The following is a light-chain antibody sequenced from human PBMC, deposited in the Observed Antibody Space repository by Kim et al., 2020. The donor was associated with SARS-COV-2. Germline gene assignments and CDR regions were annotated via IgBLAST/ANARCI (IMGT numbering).Light chain of an antibody. V-gene: IGKV1-5*01. J-gene: IGKJ4*01. CDR1: QSISRW. Sequence: DIQMTQSPSTLSASVGDRVTITCRASQSISRWLAWYKQKPGKAPNLLIYDASTLEGGVPSRFSGSGSGTEFTLTISSLQPDDFATYYCQQYNTYLLTFGGGTKVDIK. CDR2: DAS. CDR3: QQYNTYLLT.